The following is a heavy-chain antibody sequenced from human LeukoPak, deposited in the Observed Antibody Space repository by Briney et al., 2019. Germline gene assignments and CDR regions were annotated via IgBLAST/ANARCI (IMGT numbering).Heavy chain of an antibody. CDR2: ISPHSHTT. J-gene: IGHJ4*02. CDR3: ARGQSMYY. Sequence: ASVRVSCKASGHTVNNYFISWVRQAPGQGLEWVGWISPHSHTTNYAEKVQGRVTMTTDPSTTTVYMELRSLRSDDTAVYFCARGQSMYYWGQETPVTVSS. CDR1: GHTVNNYF. D-gene: IGHD2-8*01. V-gene: IGHV1-18*01.